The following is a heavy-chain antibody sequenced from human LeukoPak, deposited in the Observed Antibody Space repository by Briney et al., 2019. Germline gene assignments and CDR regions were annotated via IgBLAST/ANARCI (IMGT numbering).Heavy chain of an antibody. CDR1: GGSFSGYY. CDR3: ARGLWYSGSGPYFDP. CDR2: INHSGST. Sequence: SETLSLTCAVYGGSFSGYYLGWIPQPPRKGLEWIGEINHSGSTNYNPSLKSRVTISVDTSKNQFSLKLSSVTAADTAVYYCARGLWYSGSGPYFDPWGQGTLVTVSS. J-gene: IGHJ5*02. V-gene: IGHV4-34*01. D-gene: IGHD6-19*01.